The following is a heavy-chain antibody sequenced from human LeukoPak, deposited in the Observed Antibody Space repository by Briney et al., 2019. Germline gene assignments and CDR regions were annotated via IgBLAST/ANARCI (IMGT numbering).Heavy chain of an antibody. Sequence: GGSLRLSCAASGFTFSTYTMHWVRQAPGKGLEYVSAISSSGGSTYYANSVKGRFSISRDNSKNTLNLQMGSLRAEDMAVYYCARGYSSSWYGANNYYNGLGVWGQGTTVTVSS. CDR2: ISSSGGST. J-gene: IGHJ6*02. CDR3: ARGYSSSWYGANNYYNGLGV. CDR1: GFTFSTYT. D-gene: IGHD6-13*01. V-gene: IGHV3-64*01.